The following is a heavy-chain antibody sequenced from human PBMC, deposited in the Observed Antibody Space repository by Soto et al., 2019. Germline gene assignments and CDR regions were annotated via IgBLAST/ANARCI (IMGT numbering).Heavy chain of an antibody. CDR2: ISYDGSNK. D-gene: IGHD7-27*01. J-gene: IGHJ3*02. CDR3: ARDGGELGKDAFDI. CDR1: GFTFSSYA. Sequence: GGSLRLSCAASGFTFSSYAMHWVRQAPGKGLEWVAVISYDGSNKYYADSVKGRFTISRDNSKNTLYLQMNSLRAEDTAVYYRARDGGELGKDAFDIWGQGTMVTVSS. V-gene: IGHV3-30*04.